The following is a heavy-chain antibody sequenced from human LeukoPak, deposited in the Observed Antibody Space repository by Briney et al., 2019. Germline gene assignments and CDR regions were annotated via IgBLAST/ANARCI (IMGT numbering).Heavy chain of an antibody. J-gene: IGHJ4*02. CDR3: ATTRWTSERGGFDY. Sequence: SETLSLTCTVSGDSISSGSYYWSWIRQPAGKGLEWIGRIYTSGSTKYNPSLKRRVTISLDTSKNQFSLKVSSVTAADTAMYYCATTRWTSERGGFDYWGQGTLVTVSS. CDR2: IYTSGST. D-gene: IGHD1-1*01. V-gene: IGHV4-61*02. CDR1: GDSISSGSYY.